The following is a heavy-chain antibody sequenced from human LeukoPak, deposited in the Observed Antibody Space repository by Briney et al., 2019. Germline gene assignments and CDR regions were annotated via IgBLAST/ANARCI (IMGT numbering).Heavy chain of an antibody. D-gene: IGHD6-19*01. CDR1: GGSISSSNW. J-gene: IGHJ3*02. Sequence: SETLSLTCTVVGGSISSSNWWIWVRQPPGKGLEWIGEFYHSGRTNYHASLKSRVTISVDKPKNQLSLKVTSVTAADTAVYYCARGRQWRVGDAFDIWGQGTTVIVSS. CDR3: ARGRQWRVGDAFDI. V-gene: IGHV4-4*02. CDR2: FYHSGRT.